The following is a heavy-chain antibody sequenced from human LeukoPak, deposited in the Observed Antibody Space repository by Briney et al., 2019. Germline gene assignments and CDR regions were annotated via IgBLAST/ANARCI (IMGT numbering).Heavy chain of an antibody. J-gene: IGHJ4*02. D-gene: IGHD2-15*01. V-gene: IGHV3-21*01. Sequence: PGGSLRLSCAASGCTFSSYSMNWVRQAPGKGLEWVSSISSSSSYIYYADSVKGRLTISRDNAKNSLYLQMNSLRAEDTAVYYCARGDCSGGSCYWGEWGDYWGQGTLVTVSS. CDR3: ARGDCSGGSCYWGEWGDY. CDR2: ISSSSSYI. CDR1: GCTFSSYS.